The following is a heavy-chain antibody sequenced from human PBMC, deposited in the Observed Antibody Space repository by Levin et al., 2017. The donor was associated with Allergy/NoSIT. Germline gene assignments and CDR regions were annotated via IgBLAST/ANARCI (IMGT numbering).Heavy chain of an antibody. CDR3: ARVLVGATYDY. CDR2: ISSSGGTI. V-gene: IGHV3-11*01. D-gene: IGHD1-26*01. J-gene: IGHJ4*02. CDR1: GFTFSDYY. Sequence: GGSLRLSCAASGFTFSDYYMIWIRQAPGKGLEWVSYISSSGGTIYYPDSVKGRFTISRDNGKNSLYLQMNSLRAEDTAVYFCARVLVGATYDYWGQGTLVTVSS.